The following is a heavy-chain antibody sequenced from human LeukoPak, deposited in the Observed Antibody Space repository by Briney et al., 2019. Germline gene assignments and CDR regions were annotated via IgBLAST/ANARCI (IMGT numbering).Heavy chain of an antibody. CDR1: GDSVSSNSAA. CDR2: TYYRSKWHN. V-gene: IGHV6-1*01. Sequence: SQTLSLTCAISGDSVSSNSAAWNWIRQSPSRGLGWLGRTYYRSKWHNDYAVSVKSRITISPDTFKNQFSLQLNSVTPDDTAVYYCAAEHVVFGVVRFGPWGQGTLVTVSS. CDR3: AAEHVVFGVVRFGP. J-gene: IGHJ5*02. D-gene: IGHD3-3*01.